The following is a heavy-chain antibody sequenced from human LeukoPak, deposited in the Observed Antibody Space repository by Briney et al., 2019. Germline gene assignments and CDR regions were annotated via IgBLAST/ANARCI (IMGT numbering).Heavy chain of an antibody. CDR3: AKVTTGINMIFDY. CDR1: GFTFSNCD. J-gene: IGHJ4*02. CDR2: ITGSGDRT. D-gene: IGHD3-22*01. V-gene: IGHV3-23*01. Sequence: PGGSLRLSCAASGFTFSNCDMHWVRQAPGKGLEWVSSITGSGDRTDYADSVKGRFTISRDNYKTTVHLQMNSLRTEDTAVYYCAKVTTGINMIFDYWGQGILVTVSS.